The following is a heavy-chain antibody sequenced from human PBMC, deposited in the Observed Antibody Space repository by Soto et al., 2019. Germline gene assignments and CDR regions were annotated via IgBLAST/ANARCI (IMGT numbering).Heavy chain of an antibody. CDR2: IWYDGSNK. CDR1: GFTFSSYG. CDR3: ARERERLADY. J-gene: IGHJ4*02. V-gene: IGHV3-33*01. D-gene: IGHD1-26*01. Sequence: QVQLVESGGGVVQPGRSLRLSCAASGFTFSSYGMHWVRQAPGKGLEWVAVIWYDGSNKYYADSVKGRFTISRDNSKNPRDLQMNSLRAEDTAGDYCARERERLADYWGQGTLVTVSS.